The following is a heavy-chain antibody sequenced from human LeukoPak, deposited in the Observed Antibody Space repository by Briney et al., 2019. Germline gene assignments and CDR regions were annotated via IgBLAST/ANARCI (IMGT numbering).Heavy chain of an antibody. Sequence: PSETLSLTCTVSGGSINSYYWSWIRQPAGKGLEWIGRIYTSGSTNYNPSLKSRVTMSVDTSKNQFSLKLSSVTAADTAVYYCARQGPEGSSSDAFDIWGQGTMVTVSS. CDR1: GGSINSYY. CDR2: IYTSGST. V-gene: IGHV4-4*07. CDR3: ARQGPEGSSSDAFDI. D-gene: IGHD6-13*01. J-gene: IGHJ3*02.